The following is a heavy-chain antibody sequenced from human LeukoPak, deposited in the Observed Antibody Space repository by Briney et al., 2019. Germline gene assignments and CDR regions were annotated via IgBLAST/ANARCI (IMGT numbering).Heavy chain of an antibody. Sequence: SQTLSLTCAISGDSVSSNSAAWNWIRQSPSRGLEWLGRTYYRSKWYNDYAVSVKSRITINPDTSKNQFSLQLSSVTPEDTAVYYCAREVSGYYDSSGYYYHFDYWGQGTLVTVSS. CDR1: GDSVSSNSAA. CDR3: AREVSGYYDSSGYYYHFDY. J-gene: IGHJ4*02. CDR2: TYYRSKWYN. D-gene: IGHD3-22*01. V-gene: IGHV6-1*01.